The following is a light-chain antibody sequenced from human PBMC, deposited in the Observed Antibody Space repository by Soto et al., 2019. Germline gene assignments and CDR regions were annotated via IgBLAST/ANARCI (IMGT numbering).Light chain of an antibody. CDR1: QSVSSSY. J-gene: IGKJ2*01. CDR2: DAS. V-gene: IGKV3-20*01. Sequence: EIVLTQSPGTLSLSPGERATLSCRASQSVSSSYLAWYQQKPGQAPRLLIYDASIRATGIPDRFSGSGSGTDSTLTISRLQHDDFAVYYYQQYGTSPFTFGQGTKLEIK. CDR3: QQYGTSPFT.